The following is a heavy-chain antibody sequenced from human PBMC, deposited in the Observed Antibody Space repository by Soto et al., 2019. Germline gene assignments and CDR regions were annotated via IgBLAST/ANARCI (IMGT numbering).Heavy chain of an antibody. Sequence: GGSLRLSCAASGFTFSSYSMNWVRQAPGEGLEWVSSISSSGRYIYYADSVKGRFTISRDSAKNSLYLQMNSLRVEDTAVYYCARTLRAVAGLDSFDIWGQGTMVTVSS. CDR1: GFTFSSYS. D-gene: IGHD6-19*01. J-gene: IGHJ3*02. CDR2: ISSSGRYI. V-gene: IGHV3-21*01. CDR3: ARTLRAVAGLDSFDI.